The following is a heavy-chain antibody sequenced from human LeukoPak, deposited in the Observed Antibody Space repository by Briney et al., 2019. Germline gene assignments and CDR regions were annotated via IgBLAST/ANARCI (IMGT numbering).Heavy chain of an antibody. CDR3: VSAYDQ. CDR1: GYRFSDSY. Sequence: GSVKVSCKASGYRFSDSYIHWVRQAPGHGFEWMGWINPNTGDTKYAKMFQGRVTMTTGASISTAYMVLSGLRSADTAIYFCVSAYDQWGQGTLVTVSS. V-gene: IGHV1-2*02. J-gene: IGHJ5*02. CDR2: INPNTGDT.